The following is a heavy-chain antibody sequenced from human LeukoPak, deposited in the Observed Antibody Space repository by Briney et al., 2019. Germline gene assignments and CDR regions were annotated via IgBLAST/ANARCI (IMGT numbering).Heavy chain of an antibody. Sequence: ASVKVSCKASGYTFTGYYMHWVRQAPGQGLEWMGWINPNSGGTNYAQKFQGRVTMTRDTSISTAYMELSRLRSDDTAVYYCARDRLLSSSRYQPIFDAFDIWGQGTMVTVSS. CDR1: GYTFTGYY. V-gene: IGHV1-2*02. CDR2: INPNSGGT. CDR3: ARDRLLSSSRYQPIFDAFDI. J-gene: IGHJ3*02. D-gene: IGHD6-13*01.